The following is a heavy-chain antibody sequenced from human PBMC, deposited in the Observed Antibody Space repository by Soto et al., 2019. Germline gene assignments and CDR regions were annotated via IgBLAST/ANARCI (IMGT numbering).Heavy chain of an antibody. V-gene: IGHV4-61*01. CDR2: IHYFGST. J-gene: IGHJ4*02. CDR3: ARGGSYVGFDS. Sequence: QVQLQESGPGLVKPSETLSLTCTVSGGSLNSSSHYWSWIRQPPGKGLEWIGYIHYFGSTKYNPSPESRVVISVDTSKNQCSLKVPSVTAADTAIYFCARGGSYVGFDSWGQGARVTVSS. CDR1: GGSLNSSSHY. D-gene: IGHD1-26*01.